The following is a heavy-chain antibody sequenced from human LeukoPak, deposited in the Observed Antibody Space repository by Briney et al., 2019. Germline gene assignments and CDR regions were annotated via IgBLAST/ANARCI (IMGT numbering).Heavy chain of an antibody. CDR2: INPNSGDT. CDR1: GFTFTGYY. CDR3: VRDLDWGPDY. Sequence: ASVKVSCKPSGFTFTGYYMHWVRQAPGLGLEWMGWINPNSGDTNYAQNFQGGVTMTRDTSIGTAYMELSRLRSDDTAVYYCVRDLDWGPDYWGQGTLVTVSS. V-gene: IGHV1-2*02. D-gene: IGHD3-9*01. J-gene: IGHJ4*02.